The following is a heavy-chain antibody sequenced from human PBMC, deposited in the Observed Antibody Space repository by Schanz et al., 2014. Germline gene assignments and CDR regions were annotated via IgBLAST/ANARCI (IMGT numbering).Heavy chain of an antibody. CDR3: TKGRTFGR. D-gene: IGHD3-16*01. CDR2: MNSKTGNT. J-gene: IGHJ4*02. V-gene: IGHV1-8*02. Sequence: QVQLVQSGAEVKKPGASVKVSCKASGYTFTSYYMHWVRQAPGQGLEWVGWMNSKTGNTGYAQRFQGRVTMTRNTSITTAYLELSSLRSGDTAVYYCTKGRTFGRWGQGTLVTVSS. CDR1: GYTFTSYY.